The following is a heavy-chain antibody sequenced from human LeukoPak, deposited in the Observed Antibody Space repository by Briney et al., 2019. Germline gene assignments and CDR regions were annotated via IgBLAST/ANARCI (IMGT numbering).Heavy chain of an antibody. CDR2: INPNSGGT. D-gene: IGHD2-21*01. CDR3: AREVIKVGIYYYGMDV. Sequence: ASVKVSCKASGYTFTGYYMHWVRQAPGQGLEWMGWINPNSGGTNYAQKFQGRVTMTRDTSISTAYMELSRLRSDDTAVYYCAREVIKVGIYYYGMDVWGQGTTVTVSS. V-gene: IGHV1-2*02. CDR1: GYTFTGYY. J-gene: IGHJ6*02.